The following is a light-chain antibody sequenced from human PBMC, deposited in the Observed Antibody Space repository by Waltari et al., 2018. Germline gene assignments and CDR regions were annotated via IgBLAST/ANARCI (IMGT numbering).Light chain of an antibody. V-gene: IGKV1-33*01. CDR3: QQYDNLPLT. J-gene: IGKJ4*01. CDR2: DAS. Sequence: DIQMTQSPSSLYASVGDRVTITCQASQDISDHLNWYQHKPGKAPKLLIYDASFLETGIPSRFSGRGSGADFAFTISSLQPEDIATYYCQQYDNLPLTFGGGTKVEI. CDR1: QDISDH.